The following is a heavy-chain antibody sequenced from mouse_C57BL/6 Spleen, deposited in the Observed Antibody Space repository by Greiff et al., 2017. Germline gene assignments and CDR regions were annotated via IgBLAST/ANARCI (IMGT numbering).Heavy chain of an antibody. CDR3: ARRGAMDY. CDR2: IYPGDGDT. V-gene: IGHV1-82*01. Sequence: QVQLQQSGPELVKPGASVKISCKASGYAFSSSWMNWVKQRPGKGLEWIGRIYPGDGDTNYNGKFKGKATLTADKSSSTAYMQLSSLTSEDSAVYCGARRGAMDYWGQGTTVTVSS. J-gene: IGHJ4*01. CDR1: GYAFSSSW.